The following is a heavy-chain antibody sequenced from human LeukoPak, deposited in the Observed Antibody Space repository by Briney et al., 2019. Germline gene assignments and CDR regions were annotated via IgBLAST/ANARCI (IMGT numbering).Heavy chain of an antibody. D-gene: IGHD6-19*01. CDR2: VNPNSGGT. V-gene: IGHV1-2*04. CDR1: GYTFTGYY. J-gene: IGHJ5*02. CDR3: ARLAGPNWFDP. Sequence: ASVKVSCKASGYTFTGYYMHWVRQAPGQGLEWMGWVNPNSGGTNYAQKFQGWVTMTRDTSISTAYMELSRLRSDDTAVYYCARLAGPNWFDPWGQGTLVTVSS.